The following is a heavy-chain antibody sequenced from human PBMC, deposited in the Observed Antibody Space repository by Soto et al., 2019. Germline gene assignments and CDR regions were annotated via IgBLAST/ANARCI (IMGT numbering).Heavy chain of an antibody. V-gene: IGHV3-9*01. Sequence: EVQLVESGGGLVQPGRSLRLSCAASGFTFDDYAMHWVRQPPGKGLEWVSRISWNSGSIGYADSVKGRFTISRDNAKNSLYLQMNSLRAEDTALYYCARDMGLLQYYFDYWGQGTLVTVSS. CDR2: ISWNSGSI. CDR1: GFTFDDYA. J-gene: IGHJ4*02. D-gene: IGHD2-15*01. CDR3: ARDMGLLQYYFDY.